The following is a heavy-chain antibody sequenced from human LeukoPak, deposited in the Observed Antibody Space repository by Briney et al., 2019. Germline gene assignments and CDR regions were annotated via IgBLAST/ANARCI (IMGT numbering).Heavy chain of an antibody. D-gene: IGHD6-13*01. CDR2: ISAYNGNT. V-gene: IGHV1-18*01. J-gene: IGHJ5*02. Sequence: GASVKVSCNASGYTFTSYGISWVRQAPGQGLEWMGWISAYNGNTNYAQKLQGRVTMTTDTSTSTAYMELRSLRSDDTAVYYCARTRQYSSSWYCWFDPWGQGTLVTVSS. CDR1: GYTFTSYG. CDR3: ARTRQYSSSWYCWFDP.